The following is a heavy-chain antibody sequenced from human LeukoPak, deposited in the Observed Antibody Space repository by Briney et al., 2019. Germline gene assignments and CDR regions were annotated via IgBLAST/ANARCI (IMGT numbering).Heavy chain of an antibody. Sequence: PSETLSLTCSVSDGSISSYYWSWIRQPPGKGLEWIGYIYYSGSTNYNPSPKSRVTISVDTSKNQFSLKLRSVTAADTAVYYCARDITVAGTGWYFDLWGRGTLVTVSS. V-gene: IGHV4-59*01. D-gene: IGHD6-19*01. J-gene: IGHJ2*01. CDR3: ARDITVAGTGWYFDL. CDR2: IYYSGST. CDR1: DGSISSYY.